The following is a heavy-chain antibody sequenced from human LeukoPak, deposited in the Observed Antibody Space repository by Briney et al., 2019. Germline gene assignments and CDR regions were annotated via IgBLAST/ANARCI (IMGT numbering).Heavy chain of an antibody. CDR1: GFTFDDYA. CDR3: ARDHEGGFDM. J-gene: IGHJ3*02. CDR2: ISWNSGSI. Sequence: GGSLRLSCAASGFTFDDYAMHWVRQAPGKGLEWVSGISWNSGSIGYADSVKGRFTISRDNAKNSLYLQMNSLRVEDTAVYYCARDHEGGFDMWGQGTMVTVSS. V-gene: IGHV3-9*01. D-gene: IGHD2-15*01.